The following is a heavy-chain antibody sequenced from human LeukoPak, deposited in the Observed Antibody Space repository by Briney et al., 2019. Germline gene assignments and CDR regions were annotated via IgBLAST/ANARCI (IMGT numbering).Heavy chain of an antibody. D-gene: IGHD1-26*01. CDR3: ARHGPYLGRLGWFDP. CDR1: GGSISGYY. CDR2: IYYTGST. Sequence: SETLSLTCTVSGGSISGYYWSWIRQPPGKGLEWIGYIYYTGSTNYNPSLKSRVTISVDTSKNQFSLNLSSVTAADTAVYYCARHGPYLGRLGWFDPWGQGTLVTVSS. J-gene: IGHJ5*02. V-gene: IGHV4-59*08.